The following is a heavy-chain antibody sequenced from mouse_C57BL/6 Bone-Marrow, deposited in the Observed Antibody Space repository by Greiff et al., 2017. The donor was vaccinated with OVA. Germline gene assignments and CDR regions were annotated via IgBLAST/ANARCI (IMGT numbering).Heavy chain of an antibody. V-gene: IGHV1-26*01. CDR3: AREGDAMDY. J-gene: IGHJ4*01. CDR1: GYTFTDYY. Sequence: VQLQQSGPELVKPGASVKISCKASGYTFTDYYMNWVKQSHGKSLEWIGDINPNNGGTSYNQKFKGKATLTVDKYSSTADMELRSLTSEDSAVYYCAREGDAMDYWGQGTSVTVSS. CDR2: INPNNGGT.